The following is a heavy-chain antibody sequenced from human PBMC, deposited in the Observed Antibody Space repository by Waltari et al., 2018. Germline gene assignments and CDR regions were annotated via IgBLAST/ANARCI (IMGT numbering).Heavy chain of an antibody. Sequence: EVQLVESGGGLVQPGGSLRLSCAASGFTFSSYAMSWVRLAPGKGREWVSAFSGSGGSTYYADSVKGRFTISRDNSKNTLYLQMNSLRAEDTAVYYCAKVKLDHGPRVNRYYYDSSGSLYYYYMDVWGKGTTVTVSS. CDR3: AKVKLDHGPRVNRYYYDSSGSLYYYYMDV. CDR1: GFTFSSYA. D-gene: IGHD3-22*01. CDR2: FSGSGGST. V-gene: IGHV3-23*04. J-gene: IGHJ6*03.